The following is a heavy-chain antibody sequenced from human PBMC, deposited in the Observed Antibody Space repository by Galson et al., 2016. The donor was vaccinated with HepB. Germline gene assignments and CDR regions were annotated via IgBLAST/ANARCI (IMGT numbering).Heavy chain of an antibody. J-gene: IGHJ4*02. Sequence: LRLSCAVSGFTVSDNHVTWVRQAPGKGLECVSVIYAGGNTYYADSVEGRFTISRDNSKNTVYLQMNSLRAEDTGVYYCLGAGGYSHYEGQGSLVTVSS. CDR2: IYAGGNT. CDR3: LGAGGYSHY. V-gene: IGHV3-66*01. D-gene: IGHD3-16*01. CDR1: GFTVSDNH.